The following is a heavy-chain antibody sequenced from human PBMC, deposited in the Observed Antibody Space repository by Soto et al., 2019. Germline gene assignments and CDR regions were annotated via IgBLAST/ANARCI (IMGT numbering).Heavy chain of an antibody. CDR3: ARQHPLDSRVWYI. J-gene: IGHJ4*02. Sequence: PGESLKISCKVFGDSFTGFWIGWVRQMPGKGLERVGSIYPRDSDTRYNPSFQGQVTISADRSTTTAYLQWSSLKASDTAIYYCARQHPLDSRVWYIWGQGTLVTVS. D-gene: IGHD6-19*01. CDR2: IYPRDSDT. V-gene: IGHV5-51*01. CDR1: GDSFTGFW.